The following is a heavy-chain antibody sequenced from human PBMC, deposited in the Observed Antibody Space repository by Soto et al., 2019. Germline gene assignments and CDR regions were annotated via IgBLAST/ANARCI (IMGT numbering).Heavy chain of an antibody. J-gene: IGHJ6*03. CDR3: AHLGRPYSTSPSLLRYYYFYMDV. Sequence: VGGIRQPPGKALGWLAPIYWDDDKRYSPSLKSRLTITKDTSKNQVVLTMTNMDPVDTATYYCAHLGRPYSTSPSLLRYYYFYMDVWGKGTTVTVSS. CDR2: IYWDDDK. V-gene: IGHV2-5*02. D-gene: IGHD6-13*01.